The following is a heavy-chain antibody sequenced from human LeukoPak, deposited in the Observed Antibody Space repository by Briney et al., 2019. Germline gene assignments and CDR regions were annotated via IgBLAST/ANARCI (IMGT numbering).Heavy chain of an antibody. V-gene: IGHV3-33*06. CDR1: GFTFSYYG. CDR2: IWYDGSYI. CDR3: AKIVQFTAATGTGLDY. Sequence: GGSLRLSCAASGFTFSYYGMHWVRQAPGKGLDWVAVIWYDGSYIYYADSVKGRFTISRDNSKNTMYLQMSSLRAEDTAVYYCAKIVQFTAATGTGLDYWGQGTLVTVSP. J-gene: IGHJ4*02. D-gene: IGHD6-13*01.